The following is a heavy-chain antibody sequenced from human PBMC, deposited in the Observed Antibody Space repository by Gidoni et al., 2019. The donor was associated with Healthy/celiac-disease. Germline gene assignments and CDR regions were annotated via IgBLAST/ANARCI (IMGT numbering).Heavy chain of an antibody. Sequence: EVQLVESGGGLVQPGGSLRLSYAASGFTVSSNYMSWVRQAPGKGLEWVSVIYSGGSTYYADSVKGRFTISRDNSKNTLYLQMNSLRAEDTAVYYCARERSSSWYTYWGQGTLVTVSS. CDR2: IYSGGST. V-gene: IGHV3-66*01. J-gene: IGHJ4*02. CDR3: ARERSSSWYTY. D-gene: IGHD6-13*01. CDR1: GFTVSSNY.